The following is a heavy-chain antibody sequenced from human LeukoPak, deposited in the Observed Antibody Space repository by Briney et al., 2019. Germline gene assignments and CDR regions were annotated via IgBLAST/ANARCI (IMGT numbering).Heavy chain of an antibody. Sequence: GGSLGLSCAASGFTFSSYSMNWVRQAPGKGLEWVSSISSSSSYIYYPDSVKGRFTISRDNTKNSLYLQMNSLKGEDTAVYYCARGGAVAGLYWGQGTLVTVSS. D-gene: IGHD6-19*01. CDR2: ISSSSSYI. V-gene: IGHV3-21*01. CDR3: ARGGAVAGLY. CDR1: GFTFSSYS. J-gene: IGHJ4*02.